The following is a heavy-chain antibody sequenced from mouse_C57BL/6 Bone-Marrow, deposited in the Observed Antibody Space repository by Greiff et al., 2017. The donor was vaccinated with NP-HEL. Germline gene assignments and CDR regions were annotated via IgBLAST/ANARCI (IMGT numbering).Heavy chain of an antibody. Sequence: VQLQQSGPELVKPGASVKLSCKASGYTFTSYDINWVKQRPGQGLEWIGWIYPRDGSTKYNEKFKGKATLTVDTSSSTAYMELHSLTSEDSAVYFCAGVITTVVADAMDYWGQGTLVTVSA. V-gene: IGHV1-85*01. D-gene: IGHD1-1*01. CDR3: AGVITTVVADAMDY. J-gene: IGHJ3*01. CDR2: IYPRDGST. CDR1: GYTFTSYD.